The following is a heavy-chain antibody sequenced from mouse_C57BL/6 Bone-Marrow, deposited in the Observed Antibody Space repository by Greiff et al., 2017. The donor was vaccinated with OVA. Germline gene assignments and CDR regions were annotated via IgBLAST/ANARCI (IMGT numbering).Heavy chain of an antibody. D-gene: IGHD2-5*01. J-gene: IGHJ3*01. V-gene: IGHV1-64*01. CDR2: IHPNSGST. Sequence: VQLKQPGAELVKPGASVKLSCKASGYTFTSYWMHWVKQRPGQGLEWIGMIHPNSGSTNYNEKFKSKATLTVDKASSTAYMQLSSLTSEDSAVYYSARSSNYGFAYWGQGTLVTVSA. CDR3: ARSSNYGFAY. CDR1: GYTFTSYW.